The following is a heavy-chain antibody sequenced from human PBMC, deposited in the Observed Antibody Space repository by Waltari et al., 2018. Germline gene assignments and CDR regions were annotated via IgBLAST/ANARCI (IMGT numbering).Heavy chain of an antibody. CDR1: GFTFYYYA. J-gene: IGHJ4*02. Sequence: EVQLVESGGGLVQPGRSLRLSCAACGFTFYYYAMHWVRQAPGKGLEWVSGISWNSGNIGYADSVKGRFTISRDNAKNSLYLQMNSLRTGDTALYYCAKGHSGSYGLDSWGQGTLVTVSP. V-gene: IGHV3-9*01. CDR2: ISWNSGNI. CDR3: AKGHSGSYGLDS. D-gene: IGHD1-26*01.